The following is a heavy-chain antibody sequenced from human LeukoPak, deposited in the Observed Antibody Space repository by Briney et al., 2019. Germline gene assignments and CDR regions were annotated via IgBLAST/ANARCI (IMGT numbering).Heavy chain of an antibody. J-gene: IGHJ4*02. CDR2: INHSGST. Sequence: PSETLSLTCAVYGGSFSGYYWSWIRQPPGKGLEWIGEINHSGSTNYNPSLKSRVTISVDTSKNQFSLKLSSVTAADTAVYYCARGPHYDFWSGYYTGGFDYWGQGTLVTVSS. CDR3: ARGPHYDFWSGYYTGGFDY. D-gene: IGHD3-3*01. CDR1: GGSFSGYY. V-gene: IGHV4-34*01.